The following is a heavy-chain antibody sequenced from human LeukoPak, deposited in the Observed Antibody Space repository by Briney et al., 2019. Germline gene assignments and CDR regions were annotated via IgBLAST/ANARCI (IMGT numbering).Heavy chain of an antibody. V-gene: IGHV3-11*01. Sequence: PGGSLRLSCAASGFTFSDFYMTRIRQAPGKGLEWVSYISNSGSTIYYADSVKGRFTISRDNAKNSLYLQINSLRAEDTAVYYCAALSYLGFDIWGQGTLVAVSS. CDR1: GFTFSDFY. D-gene: IGHD3-16*02. J-gene: IGHJ3*02. CDR2: ISNSGSTI. CDR3: AALSYLGFDI.